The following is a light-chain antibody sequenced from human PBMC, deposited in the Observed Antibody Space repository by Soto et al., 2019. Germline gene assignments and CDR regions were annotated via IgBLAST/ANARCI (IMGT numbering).Light chain of an antibody. CDR2: DAS. CDR3: QQSYSTPAIT. CDR1: QNINNY. J-gene: IGKJ5*01. V-gene: IGKV1-39*01. Sequence: DIQMTQSPSSLSASVGDIVTITCQASQNINNYLNWYQQKPGRAPKLLIYDASNLEAGVPSRFRGSGSGTDFTLTISSLQPEDFATYYCQQSYSTPAITFGQGTRLEV.